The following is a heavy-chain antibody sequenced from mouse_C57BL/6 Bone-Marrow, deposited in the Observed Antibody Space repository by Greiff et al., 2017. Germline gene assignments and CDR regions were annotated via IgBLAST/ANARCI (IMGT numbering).Heavy chain of an antibody. V-gene: IGHV14-4*01. D-gene: IGHD1-1*01. J-gene: IGHJ2*01. Sequence: EVQLQQSGAELVRPGASVKLSCTASGFNITDDYMHWVKQRPEQGLEWIGWIDPENGDTEYASKFQGKATITADTSSNTAYLQLSSLTSEDTAVYYCTTHYGSSYYFDYWGQGTTLTVSS. CDR1: GFNITDDY. CDR2: IDPENGDT. CDR3: TTHYGSSYYFDY.